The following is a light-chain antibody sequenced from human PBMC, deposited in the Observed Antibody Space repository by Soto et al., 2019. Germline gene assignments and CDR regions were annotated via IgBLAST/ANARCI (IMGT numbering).Light chain of an antibody. CDR1: QSVSSN. CDR3: QQYNNWWT. V-gene: IGKV3-15*01. Sequence: EIVVTQSPATLSVSPGERVTLSCRASQSVSSNLAWYQQKPGQAPRLLISGASTRATGIPARFSGSGSETEFTLTISSLQSEDFAVYYCQQYNNWWTFGQGTKVEIK. CDR2: GAS. J-gene: IGKJ1*01.